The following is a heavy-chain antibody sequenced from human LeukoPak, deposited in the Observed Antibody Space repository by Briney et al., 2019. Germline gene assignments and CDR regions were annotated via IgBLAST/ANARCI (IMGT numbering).Heavy chain of an antibody. D-gene: IGHD2-8*01. CDR1: GGSISSSSHY. J-gene: IGHJ6*02. CDR2: IYYSGST. CDR3: ARQGCTNGVCHRPYYYYGMDV. V-gene: IGHV4-61*05. Sequence: SETLSLTCTVFGGSISSSSHYWGWIRQPPGKGLEWIGYIYYSGSTNYNPSLKSRVTISVDTSKSQFSLKLSSVTAADTAVYYCARQGCTNGVCHRPYYYYGMDVWGQGTTVTVSS.